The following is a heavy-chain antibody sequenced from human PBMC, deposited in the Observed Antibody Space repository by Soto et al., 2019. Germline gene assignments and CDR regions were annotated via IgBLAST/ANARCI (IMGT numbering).Heavy chain of an antibody. CDR1: GYTFTSYA. J-gene: IGHJ5*02. CDR3: ARSPYNWNDLDWFDP. D-gene: IGHD1-1*01. CDR2: INAGNGNT. Sequence: QVQLVQSGAEVKKPGASVKDSCKASGYTFTSYAMHWVRQAPGQRLEWMGWINAGNGNTKYSQKFQGRVTITRDTSASTAYMELSSLRSEDTAVYYCARSPYNWNDLDWFDPWGQGTLVTVSS. V-gene: IGHV1-3*01.